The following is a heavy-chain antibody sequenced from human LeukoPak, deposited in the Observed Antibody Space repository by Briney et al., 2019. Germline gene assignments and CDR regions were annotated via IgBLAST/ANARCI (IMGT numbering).Heavy chain of an antibody. V-gene: IGHV1-18*01. CDR1: GGTFSSYA. Sequence: ASVTVSCKASGGTFSSYAISWVRQAPGQGLEWMGWISAYNGNTNYAQKLQGRVTMTTDTSTSTAYMELRSLRSEDTAVYYCASDNDYGDYWGQGTLVTVSS. CDR2: ISAYNGNT. D-gene: IGHD2-8*01. CDR3: ASDNDYGDY. J-gene: IGHJ4*02.